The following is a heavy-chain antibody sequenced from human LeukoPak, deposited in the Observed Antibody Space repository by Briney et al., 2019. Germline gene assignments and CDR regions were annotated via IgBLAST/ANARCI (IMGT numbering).Heavy chain of an antibody. V-gene: IGHV4-31*03. Sequence: SETLSLTCTVSGGSISSGGYYWSWIRQHPGKGLEWIGYIYYSGSTYYNPSLKSRVTTSVDTSKNQFSLKLSSVTAADTAVYYCARDTAGEGYYGMDVWGQGTTVTVSS. CDR2: IYYSGST. D-gene: IGHD4-17*01. CDR3: ARDTAGEGYYGMDV. CDR1: GGSISSGGYY. J-gene: IGHJ6*02.